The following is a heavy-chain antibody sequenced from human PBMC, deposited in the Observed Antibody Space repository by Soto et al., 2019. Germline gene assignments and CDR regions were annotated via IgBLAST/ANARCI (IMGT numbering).Heavy chain of an antibody. Sequence: GGSLRLSCAASGFTFSSYWMHWVRQAPGKGLAWVSRINSDGSSTSYADSVKGRFTISRDNAKNTLYLQMNSLRAEDTAVYYCAREVVLEMATNYYYYGMDVWGQGTTVTVSS. V-gene: IGHV3-74*01. CDR1: GFTFSSYW. J-gene: IGHJ6*02. CDR3: AREVVLEMATNYYYYGMDV. D-gene: IGHD5-12*01. CDR2: INSDGSST.